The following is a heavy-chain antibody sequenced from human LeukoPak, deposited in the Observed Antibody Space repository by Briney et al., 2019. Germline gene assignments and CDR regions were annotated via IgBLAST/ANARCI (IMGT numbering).Heavy chain of an antibody. CDR3: ARDSSSSLFDYYYYYVDV. D-gene: IGHD6-6*01. Sequence: SVKVSCKASGGTFSSYTISWVRQAPGQGLEWMGRIIPNLGIANYAQKFQGRVTITADKSTSTAYMELSSLRSEDTAVYYCARDSSSSLFDYYYYYVDVWGKGTTVTVSS. V-gene: IGHV1-69*04. J-gene: IGHJ6*03. CDR2: IIPNLGIA. CDR1: GGTFSSYT.